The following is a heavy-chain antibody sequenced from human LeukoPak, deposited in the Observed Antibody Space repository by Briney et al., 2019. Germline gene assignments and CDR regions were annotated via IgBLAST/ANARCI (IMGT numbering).Heavy chain of an antibody. Sequence: GGSLRLSCAASGFTISSYWMSWVRQAPGKGLEWVANIKQDGSEKYYVDSEKGRFTISRDNAKNSLYPQMNSLRVEDTAVYYCARRWWQQLVVTLFDYWGQGTLVTVSS. D-gene: IGHD6-13*01. J-gene: IGHJ4*02. CDR2: IKQDGSEK. CDR1: GFTISSYW. CDR3: ARRWWQQLVVTLFDY. V-gene: IGHV3-7*01.